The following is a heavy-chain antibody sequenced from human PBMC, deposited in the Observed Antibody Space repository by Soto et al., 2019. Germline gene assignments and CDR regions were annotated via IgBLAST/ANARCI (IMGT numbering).Heavy chain of an antibody. CDR2: ISSSSSYI. D-gene: IGHD1-26*01. CDR1: GFTFSSYS. J-gene: IGHJ2*01. V-gene: IGHV3-21*01. Sequence: EVQLVESGGGLVKPGGSLRLSCAASGFTFSSYSMNWVRQAPGKGLEWVSSISSSSSYIYYADSVKGRFTISRDNAKNSLYLQMNSLRAEDTAVYYCARTSFRSEYWYFDLWGRGTLVTVSS. CDR3: ARTSFRSEYWYFDL.